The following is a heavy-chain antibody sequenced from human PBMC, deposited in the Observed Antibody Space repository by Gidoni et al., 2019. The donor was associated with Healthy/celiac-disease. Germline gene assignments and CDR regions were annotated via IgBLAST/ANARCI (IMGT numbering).Heavy chain of an antibody. D-gene: IGHD3-22*01. CDR1: GCSISSSSYY. J-gene: IGHJ4*02. V-gene: IGHV4-39*01. CDR2: IYYSGST. Sequence: QLQLQESGPGLVKPSETLSLTCTVSGCSISSSSYYWGWIRQPPGKGLEWIGSIYYSGSTYYNPSLKSRVTISVDTSKNQFSLKLSSVTAADTAVYYCASYIVVVTNFDYWGQGTLVTVSS. CDR3: ASYIVVVTNFDY.